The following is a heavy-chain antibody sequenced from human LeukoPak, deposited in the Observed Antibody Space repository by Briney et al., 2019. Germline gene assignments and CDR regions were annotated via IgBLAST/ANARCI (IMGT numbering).Heavy chain of an antibody. V-gene: IGHV3-30-3*01. Sequence: GGSLRLSCAASGFTFSSYAMHWVRQAPGEGLEWVAVISYDGSNKYYADSVKGRFTISRDNSKNTLYLQMNSLRAEDTAVYYCARTGPDYTYYYYYGMDVWGQGTTVTVSS. CDR3: ARTGPDYTYYYYYGMDV. D-gene: IGHD4-11*01. J-gene: IGHJ6*02. CDR2: ISYDGSNK. CDR1: GFTFSSYA.